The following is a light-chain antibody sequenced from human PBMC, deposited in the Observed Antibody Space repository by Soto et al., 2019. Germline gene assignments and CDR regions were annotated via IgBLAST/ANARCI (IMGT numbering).Light chain of an antibody. CDR1: QSVGSSY. CDR3: QQYGDSSYT. CDR2: GAS. Sequence: EIVLTQSPGTLSLSPGERATLSCRAIQSVGSSYLAWYQQKLGQAPRLLIYGASSRATDIPDRFSGGGSGTDFTLTISRLEPEDFAVYYCQQYGDSSYTFGQGTKLEI. V-gene: IGKV3-20*01. J-gene: IGKJ2*01.